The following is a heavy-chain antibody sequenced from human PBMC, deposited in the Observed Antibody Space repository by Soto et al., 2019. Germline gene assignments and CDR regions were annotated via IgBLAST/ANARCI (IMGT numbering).Heavy chain of an antibody. CDR1: GFTFSDHY. V-gene: IGHV3-72*01. D-gene: IGHD2-21*01. CDR3: ALSTIWVYFDY. CDR2: IRNKANSYTT. J-gene: IGHJ4*02. Sequence: EVQLVESGGGLVQPGGSLRLSCAASGFTFSDHYMDWVRQAPGKGLEWVGRIRNKANSYTTEYAASVKGRFTISRDDSKNSLYLQMNSLKTEDTAVYYCALSTIWVYFDYWGQGTLVTVSS.